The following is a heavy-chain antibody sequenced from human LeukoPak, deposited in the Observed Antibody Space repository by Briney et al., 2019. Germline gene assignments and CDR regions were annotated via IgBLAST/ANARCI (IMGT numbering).Heavy chain of an antibody. CDR1: GFTFSNYW. V-gene: IGHV3-74*01. J-gene: IGHJ4*02. CDR2: INSDGSST. Sequence: GGSLRLSCAASGFTFSNYWMHWVRQAAGKGPAWVSRINSDGSSTAYADSVKGRFTISRDNAKNSLYLQMNSLRAEDTAVYYCARADYWGQGTLVTVSS. CDR3: ARADY.